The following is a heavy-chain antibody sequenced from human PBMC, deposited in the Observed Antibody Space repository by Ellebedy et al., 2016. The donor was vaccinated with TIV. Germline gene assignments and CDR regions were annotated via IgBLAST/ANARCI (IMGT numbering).Heavy chain of an antibody. CDR2: IYYSGST. J-gene: IGHJ6*03. CDR3: ARGRIQLWFYYMDV. D-gene: IGHD5-18*01. V-gene: IGHV4-39*07. CDR1: GGSISSSSYY. Sequence: SETLSLXXTVSGGSISSSSYYWGWIRQPPGKGLEWIGSIYYSGSTYYNPSLKSRVTISVDTSKNQFSLKLSSVTAADTAVYYCARGRIQLWFYYMDVWGKGTTVTVSS.